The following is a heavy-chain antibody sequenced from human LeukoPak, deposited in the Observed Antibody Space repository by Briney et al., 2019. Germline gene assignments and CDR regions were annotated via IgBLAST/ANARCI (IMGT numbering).Heavy chain of an antibody. CDR3: ASIVEWGQGY. D-gene: IGHD3-3*01. V-gene: IGHV3-7*01. CDR2: IKQDGSEK. J-gene: IGHJ4*02. Sequence: GGSLRLSCAASGFTFNSSWMNWVRQAPGKGLEWVASIKQDGSEKYYVDSVKGRFTISRDNAKNSLYLQMNSLRAEDTAVYYCASIVEWGQGYWGQGTLVTVSS. CDR1: GFTFNSSW.